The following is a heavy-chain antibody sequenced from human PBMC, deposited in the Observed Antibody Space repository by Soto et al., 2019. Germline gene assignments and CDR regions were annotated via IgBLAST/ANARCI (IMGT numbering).Heavy chain of an antibody. CDR3: AKNYAIWFGEFYNWFDP. CDR2: ISYDGSNK. CDR1: GFTFSSYG. J-gene: IGHJ5*02. V-gene: IGHV3-30*18. D-gene: IGHD3-10*01. Sequence: GGSLRLSCAASGFTFSSYGMHWVRQAPGKGLEWVAVISYDGSNKYYADSVKGRFTISRDNSKNTLYLQMNSLRAEDTAVYYCAKNYAIWFGEFYNWFDPWGQGTLVTVSS.